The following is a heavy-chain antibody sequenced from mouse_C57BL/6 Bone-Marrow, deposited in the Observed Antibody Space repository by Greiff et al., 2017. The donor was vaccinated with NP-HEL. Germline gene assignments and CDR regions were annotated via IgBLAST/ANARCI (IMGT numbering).Heavy chain of an antibody. CDR3: ARPLLRYDYFDY. CDR2: IYPGDGDT. V-gene: IGHV1-82*01. J-gene: IGHJ2*01. Sequence: QVQLQQSGPELVKPGASVKISCKASGYAFSSSWMNWVKQRPGKGLEWIGRIYPGDGDTNYNGKFKGKATLTADKSSSTAYMQLSSLTSEDSAVYFCARPLLRYDYFDYWGQGTTLTVSS. D-gene: IGHD1-1*01. CDR1: GYAFSSSW.